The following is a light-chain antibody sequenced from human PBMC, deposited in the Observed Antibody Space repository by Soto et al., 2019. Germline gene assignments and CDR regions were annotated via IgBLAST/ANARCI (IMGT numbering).Light chain of an antibody. CDR2: EVS. J-gene: IGLJ1*01. CDR3: CSFVNLTPLPYV. CDR1: SSDVGSHNL. Sequence: QSALTQPASVSGSPGQSITISCTGTSSDVGSHNLVSWYQQKPGKAPTLIIYEVSERPSGVSSRFSGSKSGNTASLTVSGLQPDDEADYHCCSFVNLTPLPYVYGTGPKVTVL. V-gene: IGLV2-23*02.